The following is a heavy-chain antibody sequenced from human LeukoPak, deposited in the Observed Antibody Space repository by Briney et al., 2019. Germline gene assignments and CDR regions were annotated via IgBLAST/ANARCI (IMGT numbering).Heavy chain of an antibody. J-gene: IGHJ3*02. D-gene: IGHD3/OR15-3a*01. V-gene: IGHV1-46*04. CDR2: INPTGDST. Sequence: ASVKVSCKASGYTFTSYYMHWVRQAPGQGLEWMGIINPTGDSTTYAQKLQGRITMTRDTSASTVYMELSSLRSEDTAVYYCARPNGLDALDIWGQGTMVTVSS. CDR3: ARPNGLDALDI. CDR1: GYTFTSYY.